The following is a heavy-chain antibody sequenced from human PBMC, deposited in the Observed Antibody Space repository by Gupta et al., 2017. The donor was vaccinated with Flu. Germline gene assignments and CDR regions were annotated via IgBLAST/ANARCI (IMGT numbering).Heavy chain of an antibody. V-gene: IGHV4-59*01. CDR1: GGSISSYY. CDR2: IYYSGST. CDR3: ARDPGVVVPAAKRYYYYGMDV. J-gene: IGHJ6*02. Sequence: QVQLQESGPGLVKPSETLSLTCTVSGGSISSYYWSWIRQPPGKGLEWIGYIYYSGSTNYNPSLKSRVTISVDTSKNQFSLKLSSVTAADTAVYYCARDPGVVVPAAKRYYYYGMDVWGQGTTVTVSS. D-gene: IGHD2-2*01.